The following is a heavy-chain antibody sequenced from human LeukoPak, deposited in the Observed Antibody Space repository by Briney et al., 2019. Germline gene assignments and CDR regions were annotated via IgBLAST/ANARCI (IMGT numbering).Heavy chain of an antibody. CDR2: ISSSNTYI. V-gene: IGHV3-21*01. CDR3: ARAWGSGSYYRGSDY. D-gene: IGHD3-10*01. Sequence: PGGSLRLSCAVSGFTFSTYSMNWVRQAPGKGLEWVSSISSSNTYIYYADSVKGRFTISRDDAKNSLYLQMNSLRAEDTAVYYCARAWGSGSYYRGSDYWGQGTLVTVSS. CDR1: GFTFSTYS. J-gene: IGHJ4*02.